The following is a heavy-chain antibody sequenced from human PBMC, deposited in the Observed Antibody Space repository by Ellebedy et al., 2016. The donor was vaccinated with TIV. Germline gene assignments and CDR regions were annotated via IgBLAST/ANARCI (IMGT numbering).Heavy chain of an antibody. V-gene: IGHV3-30-3*01. CDR1: GFTFSSYP. CDR2: ASQDGSDT. Sequence: GGSLRLSCAASGFTFSSYPMHWVRQTPGQGLEWAAVASQDGSDTFYTDSVKGRFTISRDNSKNTLYLQMNSLTTDDTALYYCARDPSHCSNNCGSYWANNRFDSWGQGTLVTVSS. CDR3: ARDPSHCSNNCGSYWANNRFDS. J-gene: IGHJ5*01. D-gene: IGHD4-11*01.